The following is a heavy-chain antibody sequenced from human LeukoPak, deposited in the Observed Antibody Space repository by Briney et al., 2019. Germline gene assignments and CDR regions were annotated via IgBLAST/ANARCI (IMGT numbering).Heavy chain of an antibody. D-gene: IGHD3-10*01. CDR1: GASIISGSNY. CDR2: IYSSGST. CDR3: ARPDGYGLVDI. V-gene: IGHV4-39*07. J-gene: IGHJ3*01. Sequence: PSETLSLTCNVSGASIISGSNYWDWIRQPPGETLGWIGSIYSSGSTYYSPSLESRVIILLDTSKNYVSLTLSSVTAADTAVYYCARPDGYGLVDIWGQGTMVTVSS.